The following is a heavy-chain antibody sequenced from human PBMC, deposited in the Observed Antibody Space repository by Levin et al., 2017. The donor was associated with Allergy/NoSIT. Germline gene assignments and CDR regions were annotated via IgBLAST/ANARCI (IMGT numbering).Heavy chain of an antibody. D-gene: IGHD1-20*01. CDR2: ISSSSSYT. Sequence: GGSLRLSCAASGFTFSDYYMSWIRQAPGKGLEWVSYISSSSSYTNYADSVKGRFTISRDNAKNSLYLQMNSLRAEDTAVYDCARALRYNWSGPSDYWGQGTLVTVSS. V-gene: IGHV3-11*05. CDR3: ARALRYNWSGPSDY. CDR1: GFTFSDYY. J-gene: IGHJ4*02.